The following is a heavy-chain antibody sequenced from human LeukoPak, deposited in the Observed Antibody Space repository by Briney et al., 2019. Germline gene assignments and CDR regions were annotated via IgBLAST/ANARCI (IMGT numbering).Heavy chain of an antibody. CDR3: SRFGGDYTYRRPAPNWFDP. D-gene: IGHD2-21*02. Sequence: ASVKVSCKASGYTFTNYGISWVRQAPGQGLEWMGWSSPYNGNTIYAQRLQGRVTMTTDTSTRTAYMELRSLRSDDTAVYYCSRFGGDYTYRRPAPNWFDPWGQGTLVTVSS. CDR2: SSPYNGNT. CDR1: GYTFTNYG. V-gene: IGHV1-18*01. J-gene: IGHJ5*02.